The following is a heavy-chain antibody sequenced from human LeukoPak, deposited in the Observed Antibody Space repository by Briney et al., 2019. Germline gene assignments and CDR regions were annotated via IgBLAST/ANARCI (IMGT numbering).Heavy chain of an antibody. V-gene: IGHV3-23*01. D-gene: IGHD4-23*01. J-gene: IGHJ3*02. CDR3: ALLDIGGNSGDAFDT. CDR1: GFTFSSYA. CDR2: ISSGGST. Sequence: PGGSLRLSCAASGFTFSSYAMSWVRQAPGKGLEWVSDISSGGSTYYADCVKGRFTISRDKPKNTLYLQMNSLRADNTALYYCALLDIGGNSGDAFDTWGRGTRGTVS.